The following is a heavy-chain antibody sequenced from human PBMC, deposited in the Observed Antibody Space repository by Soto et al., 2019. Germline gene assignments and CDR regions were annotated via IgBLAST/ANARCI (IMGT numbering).Heavy chain of an antibody. J-gene: IGHJ4*02. D-gene: IGHD3-22*01. CDR3: ARDYYKYYDSSGYYRSPAY. Sequence: GGSLRLSCAASGFTFSSYGMHLVRQAPGKGLEWVAVISYDGSNKDYADSVKGRFTISRDNSRNTLFLQMNSLRAEDTAVYYCARDYYKYYDSSGYYRSPAYWGQGTLVTVSS. CDR1: GFTFSSYG. V-gene: IGHV3-30*03. CDR2: ISYDGSNK.